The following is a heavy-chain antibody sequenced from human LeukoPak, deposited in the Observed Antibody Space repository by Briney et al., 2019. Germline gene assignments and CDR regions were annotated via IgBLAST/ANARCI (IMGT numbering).Heavy chain of an antibody. CDR2: IYYSGST. CDR1: GGSISHYY. J-gene: IGHJ6*02. Sequence: PSETLSLTCTVSGGSISHYYWNWIRQPPGKGLEWIGYIYYSGSTTYNPSLKSRVTISVDTSTNQFSLKLNSVTAGDTAVYYCARVAYFDSSGYRDPYYYNYYGMDVWGQGTTVTVSS. CDR3: ARVAYFDSSGYRDPYYYNYYGMDV. D-gene: IGHD3-22*01. V-gene: IGHV4-59*01.